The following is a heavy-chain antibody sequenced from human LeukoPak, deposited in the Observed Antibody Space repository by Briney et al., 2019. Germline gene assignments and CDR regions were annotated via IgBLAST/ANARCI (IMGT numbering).Heavy chain of an antibody. CDR3: AGLRGKPHAFDI. CDR2: IYYSGST. CDR1: SGSISSGDYY. Sequence: SETLSLTCTVSSGSISSGDYYWSWIRQPPGKGLEWIGYIYYSGSTYYNPSLKSRVTISVDTSKNQFSLKLSSVTAADTAVYYCAGLRGKPHAFDIWGQGTMVTVSS. V-gene: IGHV4-30-4*01. D-gene: IGHD5-12*01. J-gene: IGHJ3*02.